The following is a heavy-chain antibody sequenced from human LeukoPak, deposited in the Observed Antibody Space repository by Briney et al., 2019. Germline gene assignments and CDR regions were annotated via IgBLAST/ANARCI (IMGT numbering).Heavy chain of an antibody. CDR3: ARDYKYAFDN. V-gene: IGHV3-48*01. J-gene: IGHJ4*02. D-gene: IGHD5-24*01. Sequence: GGSLRVSCAASGFTFSDYSMNWVRQAQGKGLEWISYIGIDSGNTNYADSVKGRFTISGDKAKNSLYLQMNSLRVEDTAVYYCARDYKYAFDNWGQGTLVTVSS. CDR2: IGIDSGNT. CDR1: GFTFSDYS.